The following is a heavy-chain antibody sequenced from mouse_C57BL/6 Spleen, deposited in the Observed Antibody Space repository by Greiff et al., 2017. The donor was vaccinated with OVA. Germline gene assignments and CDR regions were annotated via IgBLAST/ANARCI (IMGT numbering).Heavy chain of an antibody. CDR3: ARSPNTTLVCDY. Sequence: QVQLQQPGAELVRPGSSVKLSCKASGYTFTSYWMHWVKQRPIQGLEWIGNIYPSDSETHYNQKFKDKATLTVDKSSSTAYMQLSSLTSEDSADYYCARSPNTTLVCDYWGQGTTLTVSA. J-gene: IGHJ2*01. CDR2: IYPSDSET. CDR1: GYTFTSYW. V-gene: IGHV1-52*01. D-gene: IGHD1-1*01.